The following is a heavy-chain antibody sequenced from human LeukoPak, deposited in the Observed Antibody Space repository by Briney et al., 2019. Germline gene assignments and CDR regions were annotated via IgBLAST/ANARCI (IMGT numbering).Heavy chain of an antibody. D-gene: IGHD3-3*01. CDR2: INHSGST. J-gene: IGHJ3*01. V-gene: IGHV4-34*01. CDR1: GGSFRGYY. CDR3: ARLSAAVHLGAFDL. Sequence: SETLLLTCAVYGGSFRGYYWSWIRQPPGKGLEWIGEINHSGSTNYNPSLKSRVTISVDTSKNQFSLKLSSVTAADTAVYYCARLSAAVHLGAFDLWGQGKMVTVSS.